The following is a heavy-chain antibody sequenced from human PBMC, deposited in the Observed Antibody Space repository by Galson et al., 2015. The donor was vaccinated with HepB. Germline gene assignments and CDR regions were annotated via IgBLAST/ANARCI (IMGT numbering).Heavy chain of an antibody. D-gene: IGHD3-10*01. Sequence: PALVKPTQTLTLTCTFSGFSLSTSGMCVSWIRQPPGKALEWLARIDWDDDKYYSTSLKTRLTISKDTSKNQVVLTMTNMDPVDTATYYCARSYYYGSGSYLGTLIDYWGQGTLVTVSS. J-gene: IGHJ4*02. CDR2: IDWDDDK. CDR1: GFSLSTSGMC. V-gene: IGHV2-70*11. CDR3: ARSYYYGSGSYLGTLIDY.